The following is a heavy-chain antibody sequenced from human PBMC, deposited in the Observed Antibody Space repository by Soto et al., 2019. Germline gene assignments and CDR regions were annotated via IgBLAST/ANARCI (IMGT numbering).Heavy chain of an antibody. CDR2: ISSVETTT. CDR3: AKDQEGSGSHWLGYNYYGTYV. V-gene: IGHV3-11*01. CDR1: DFTISDYS. D-gene: IGHD3-10*01. J-gene: IGHJ6*02. Sequence: LRLSCEATDFTISDYSKSWIRQAPGKGLEWVSYISSVETTTYYADSVKGRFSISMDNAKNSLYLQMNSLRAEDTAVYFCAKDQEGSGSHWLGYNYYGTYVWGQGTTVTVSS.